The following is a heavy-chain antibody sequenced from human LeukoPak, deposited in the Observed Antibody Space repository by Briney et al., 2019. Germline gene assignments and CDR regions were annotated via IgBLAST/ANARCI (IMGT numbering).Heavy chain of an antibody. D-gene: IGHD3-10*01. CDR2: ISDDGSKG. CDR3: AKGVYGSGSSANWPLDY. J-gene: IGHJ4*02. Sequence: GGSLRLSCAASGFSFNSHGTHWVRQAPDKGLEWVAVISDDGSKGYYADSVKGRFTISRDNSNNTLFLQMNSLRGDDTAVYYCAKGVYGSGSSANWPLDYWGQGALVTVSS. CDR1: GFSFNSHG. V-gene: IGHV3-30*18.